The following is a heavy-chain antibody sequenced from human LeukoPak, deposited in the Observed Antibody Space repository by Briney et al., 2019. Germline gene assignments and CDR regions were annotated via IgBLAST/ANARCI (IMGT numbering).Heavy chain of an antibody. Sequence: PGGSLRLSCAASGFTFSSYGMRWVRQAPSKVLGLVAFLRYDGSNKYYADSVKGRFTSSRDNSKNTLYLQMNSLRAEDTAVYYCAKHFDSSGYSLDYWGQGALGTVSS. CDR2: LRYDGSNK. CDR1: GFTFSSYG. J-gene: IGHJ4*02. V-gene: IGHV3-30*02. CDR3: AKHFDSSGYSLDY. D-gene: IGHD3-22*01.